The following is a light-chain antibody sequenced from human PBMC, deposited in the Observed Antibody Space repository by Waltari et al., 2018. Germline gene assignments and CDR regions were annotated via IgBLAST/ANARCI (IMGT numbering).Light chain of an antibody. CDR3: SSYAGGSSLM. J-gene: IGLJ3*02. Sequence: QSALTQPPSASGSPGQSITTSCTGISTYVDGYDPVFWYQQHPAKAPKLLIYEVTKRPSGVPDRFSGSKSDNTASLAVSGLQAEDEADYYCSSYAGGSSLMFGGGTKLTVL. V-gene: IGLV2-8*01. CDR2: EVT. CDR1: STYVDGYDP.